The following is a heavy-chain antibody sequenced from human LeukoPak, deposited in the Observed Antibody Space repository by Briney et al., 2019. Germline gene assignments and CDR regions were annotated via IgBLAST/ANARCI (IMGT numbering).Heavy chain of an antibody. V-gene: IGHV1-69*04. CDR1: GGTFSSYA. CDR2: IIPILGIA. D-gene: IGHD4-11*01. CDR3: ARDETGKTTVTRSGNWFDP. Sequence: ASVKVSCKASGGTFSSYAISWVRQAPGQGLEWMGRIIPILGIANYAQKFQGRVTITADESTSTAYMELSSLRSEDTAVYYCARDETGKTTVTRSGNWFDPWGQGTLVTVSS. J-gene: IGHJ5*02.